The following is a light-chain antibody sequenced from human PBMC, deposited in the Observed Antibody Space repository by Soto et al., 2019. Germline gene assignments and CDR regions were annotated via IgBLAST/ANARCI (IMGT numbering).Light chain of an antibody. CDR2: AAS. CDR1: QSISRY. V-gene: IGKV1-39*01. J-gene: IGKJ1*01. CDR3: QQSHSTPPWT. Sequence: DIQMTQSPSSLSASVGDRVTITCRASQSISRYLNWYQQKPGKAPKLLIYAASSLQGGVPSRFSGSGSGTDFTLTISSLQPEDFATYYCQQSHSTPPWTFGQGTKVEVK.